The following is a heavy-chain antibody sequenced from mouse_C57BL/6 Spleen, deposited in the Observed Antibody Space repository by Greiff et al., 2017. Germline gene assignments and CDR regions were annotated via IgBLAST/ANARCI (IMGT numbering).Heavy chain of an antibody. D-gene: IGHD4-1*01. Sequence: VQLKQSGPGLVKPSQSLSLTCSVTGYSITSGYYWNWIRQFPGNKQEWMGYISYDGSNNYNPSLKNRITITRDTSKNQLFLKLNSVTTEDTATYYCARELGYYFGYWGQGTTLTVSS. J-gene: IGHJ2*01. CDR1: GYSITSGYY. V-gene: IGHV3-6*01. CDR2: ISYDGSN. CDR3: ARELGYYFGY.